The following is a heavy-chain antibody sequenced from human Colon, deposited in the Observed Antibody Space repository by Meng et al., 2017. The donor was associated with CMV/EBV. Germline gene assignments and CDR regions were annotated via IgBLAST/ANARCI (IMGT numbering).Heavy chain of an antibody. CDR3: ARDGVEGILGWFDP. J-gene: IGHJ5*02. D-gene: IGHD5-24*01. V-gene: IGHV3-48*03. CDR1: GTISSAYA. CDR2: ISSRGTSM. Sequence: GGSLRLSCAVSGTISSAYAMHWVRQAPGKGLEWVSHISSRGTSMYYADSVKGRFSISRDNGKNSLYLQMKSRRAEDTAVYYGARDGVEGILGWFDPWGQGTLVTVSS.